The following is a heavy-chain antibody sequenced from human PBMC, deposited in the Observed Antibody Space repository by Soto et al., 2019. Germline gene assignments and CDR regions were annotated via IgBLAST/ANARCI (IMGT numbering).Heavy chain of an antibody. J-gene: IGHJ6*02. CDR3: ARGSVFGVVIRAYYYYYGMDV. CDR2: IIPIFGTA. V-gene: IGHV1-69*01. CDR1: GGTFSSYA. Sequence: VQLVQSGAEVKKPGSSVKVSCKASGGTFSSYAISWVRQAPGQGLEWMGGIIPIFGTANYAQKFQGRVTITADESTSTAYMELSSLRSEDTAVYYCARGSVFGVVIRAYYYYYGMDVWGQGTTVTVSS. D-gene: IGHD3-3*01.